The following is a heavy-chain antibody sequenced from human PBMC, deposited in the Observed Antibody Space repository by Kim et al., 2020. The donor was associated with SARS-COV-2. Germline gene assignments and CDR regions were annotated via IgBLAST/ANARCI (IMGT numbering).Heavy chain of an antibody. Sequence: SETLSLTCTVSGGSISSGGYYWSWIRQHPGKGLEWIGYIYYSGSTYYNPSLKSRVTISVDTSKNQFSLKLSSVTAADTAVYYCAREVVVVALSRFDPWGQGTLVTVSS. CDR1: GGSISSGGYY. V-gene: IGHV4-31*03. J-gene: IGHJ5*02. CDR3: AREVVVVALSRFDP. CDR2: IYYSGST. D-gene: IGHD2-15*01.